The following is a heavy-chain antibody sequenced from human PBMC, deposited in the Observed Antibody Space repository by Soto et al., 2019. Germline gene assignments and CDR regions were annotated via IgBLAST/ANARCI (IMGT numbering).Heavy chain of an antibody. V-gene: IGHV3-48*01. D-gene: IGHD3-22*01. Sequence: EVQLVESGGGLVQPGGSLRLSCAASGFTFSTYSMNWVRQAPGKGLEWVSYISSSSSTIFYTDSVKGRFTVSRDNAKNSLYLQMNSLRAEDTAVYYCASPTYSYDSSGPPAYWGQGTLVTVSS. CDR2: ISSSSSTI. CDR3: ASPTYSYDSSGPPAY. J-gene: IGHJ4*02. CDR1: GFTFSTYS.